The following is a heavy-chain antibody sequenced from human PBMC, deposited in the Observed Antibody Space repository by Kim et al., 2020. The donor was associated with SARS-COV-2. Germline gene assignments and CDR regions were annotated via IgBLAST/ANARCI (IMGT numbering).Heavy chain of an antibody. CDR1: GFTFSSYS. CDR2: ISSSSSYI. D-gene: IGHD1-1*01. J-gene: IGHJ6*02. V-gene: IGHV3-21*04. CDR3: AREPPYWKLGGYYYYGMDV. Sequence: GGSLRLSCAASGFTFSSYSMNWVRQAPGKGLEWVSSISSSSSYIYYADSVKGRFTISRDNAKNSLYLQMNSLRAEDTAVYYCAREPPYWKLGGYYYYGMDVWGQGTTVTVSS.